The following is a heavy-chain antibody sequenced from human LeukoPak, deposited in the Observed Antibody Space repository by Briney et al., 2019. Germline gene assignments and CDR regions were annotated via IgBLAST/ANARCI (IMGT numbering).Heavy chain of an antibody. V-gene: IGHV3-64D*06. CDR2: ISSNGDNT. CDR1: GFTFSTYV. Sequence: GGSLRVSCSVSGFTFSTYVMHWVRQAPGKGLEYVSAISSNGDNTYYADSVKGRFTISRDNSKNTLYLQMSSLRPDDTAVYFCVRATGYWGQGTLVTVSS. CDR3: VRATGY. J-gene: IGHJ4*02.